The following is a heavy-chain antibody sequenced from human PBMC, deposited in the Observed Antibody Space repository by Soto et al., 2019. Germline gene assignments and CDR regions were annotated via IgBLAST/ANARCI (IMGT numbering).Heavy chain of an antibody. D-gene: IGHD3-3*01. CDR1: GGSFKSGSYS. J-gene: IGHJ4*02. Sequence: SETLSLTCTVSGGSFKSGSYSWSWIRQPPGKGLDWVGYVYHTGRTSYNPSLKSRVSISMDTSKNQFSLDLDSVTGAGTAVYFWGRDFAYFDPGGQGTLVPVSS. V-gene: IGHV4-61*01. CDR2: VYHTGRT. CDR3: GRDFAYFDP.